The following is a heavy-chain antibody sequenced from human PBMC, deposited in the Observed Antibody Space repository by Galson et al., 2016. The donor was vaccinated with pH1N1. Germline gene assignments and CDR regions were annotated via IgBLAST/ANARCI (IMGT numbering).Heavy chain of an antibody. CDR1: GTSISSGSYY. CDR2: IHTSGST. J-gene: IGHJ4*02. V-gene: IGHV4-61*09. D-gene: IGHD2-2*01. Sequence: TLSLTCTVSGTSISSGSYYWSWIRQPAGKGLEWIGHIHTSGSTNYNPSLKSRVTIPVDTSKNQFSLKVSSVTAADTAVYYCARDRSPARLYYWGQGTLVTVSS. CDR3: ARDRSPARLYY.